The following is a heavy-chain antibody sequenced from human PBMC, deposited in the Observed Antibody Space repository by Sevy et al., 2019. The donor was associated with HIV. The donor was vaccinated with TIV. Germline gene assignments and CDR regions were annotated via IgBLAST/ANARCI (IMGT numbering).Heavy chain of an antibody. CDR1: GFTFSSYS. Sequence: GGSLRLSCAASGFTFSSYSMNWVRQAPGKGLEWVSSISSSSSYIYYADSVKGRFTISRDNPKNSLYLQMNSLRAEDTAVYYCARDVKDSSGSANGMEYYWGQRTLVTVSS. V-gene: IGHV3-21*01. CDR3: ARDVKDSSGSANGMEYY. CDR2: ISSSSSYI. D-gene: IGHD3-22*01. J-gene: IGHJ4*02.